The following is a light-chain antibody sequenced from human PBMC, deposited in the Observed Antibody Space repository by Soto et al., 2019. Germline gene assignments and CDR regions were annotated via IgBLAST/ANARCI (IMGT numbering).Light chain of an antibody. V-gene: IGKV1-5*01. Sequence: DIQMTQSPSTLSASLCDRFTITCRASQSVSGWLAWYQQKPGEAPKLLIYDASALPRGVPSRFSGSGSGTKFTLTIASLQPDDFATYYCQQYETFSGTFGPGTKVDIK. J-gene: IGKJ1*01. CDR3: QQYETFSGT. CDR2: DAS. CDR1: QSVSGW.